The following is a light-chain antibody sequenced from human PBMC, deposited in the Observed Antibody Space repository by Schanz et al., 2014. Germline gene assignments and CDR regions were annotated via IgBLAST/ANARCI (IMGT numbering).Light chain of an antibody. CDR3: SSYTSSSTVI. CDR2: DVS. Sequence: QSALTQPASVSGSPGQSITISCTSSDIGDYHYVSWYQHHPDKAPKLMIYDVSSRPSGVSNRFSGSKSGNTASLTISGLQAEDEGDYYCSSYTSSSTVIFGGGTKLTVL. V-gene: IGLV2-14*03. J-gene: IGLJ2*01. CDR1: SSDIGDYHY.